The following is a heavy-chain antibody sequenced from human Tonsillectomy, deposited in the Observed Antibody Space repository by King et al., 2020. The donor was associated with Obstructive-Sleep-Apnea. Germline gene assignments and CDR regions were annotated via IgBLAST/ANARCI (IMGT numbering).Heavy chain of an antibody. Sequence: VQLVQSGGALVQPGGSLRLSCSTSGFKFTDHWMAWVRQAPGKGLEWVAPIREDASDKYYVESVKGRFTISRDNLRNSLHLQMKSLRVEDTALYYCARVGVREGTKGWTGFDSWGQGTLVTVSS. D-gene: IGHD3-16*01. J-gene: IGHJ4*02. CDR1: GFKFTDHW. CDR2: IREDASDK. CDR3: ARVGVREGTKGWTGFDS. V-gene: IGHV3-7*03.